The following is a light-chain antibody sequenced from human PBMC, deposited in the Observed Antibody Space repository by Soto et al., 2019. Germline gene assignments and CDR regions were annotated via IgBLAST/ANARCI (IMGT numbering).Light chain of an antibody. V-gene: IGKV3D-15*01. J-gene: IGKJ1*01. CDR1: QSVNIY. CDR3: HQYDSWT. Sequence: EVVMTQFPATLSVSPGERATLSCRASQSVNIYLAWYQQKPGQAPRLLIFGATYRATGIPARFSGSGSGTDFTLTISRLEPEDFAVYYCHQYDSWTFGQGTKVDNK. CDR2: GAT.